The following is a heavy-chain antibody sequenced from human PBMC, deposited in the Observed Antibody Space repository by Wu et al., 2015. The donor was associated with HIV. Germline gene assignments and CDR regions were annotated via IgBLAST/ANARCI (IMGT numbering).Heavy chain of an antibody. Sequence: QVQLVQSGAEVRKPGASVKVSCKASGYAFRNYGISWVRQAPGQGLEWMGWISVYKGDTKYAQNLQGRVTMTTDTSTSTVYMELRSLRSDDTAVYYCARGFSGAAAVFDYWGQGTLVTVSS. V-gene: IGHV1-18*01. CDR1: GYAFRNYG. J-gene: IGHJ4*02. D-gene: IGHD6-13*01. CDR2: ISVYKGDT. CDR3: ARGFSGAAAVFDY.